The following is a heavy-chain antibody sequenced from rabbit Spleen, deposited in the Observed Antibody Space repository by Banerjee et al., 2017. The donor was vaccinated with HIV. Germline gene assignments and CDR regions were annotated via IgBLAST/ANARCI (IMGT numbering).Heavy chain of an antibody. J-gene: IGHJ4*01. D-gene: IGHD2-1*01. CDR3: ARGSATMTMVITGYFFNL. V-gene: IGHV1S40*01. CDR2: IYAGNSGST. Sequence: QSLEESGGGLVKPGASLTLTCKASGFTISSSYYMCWVRQAPGKGLEWIACIYAGNSGSTAYASWAKGRFTISTTSSTTVTLQMTSLTAADPATYFCARGSATMTMVITGYFFNLWGPGTLVTVS. CDR1: GFTISSSYY.